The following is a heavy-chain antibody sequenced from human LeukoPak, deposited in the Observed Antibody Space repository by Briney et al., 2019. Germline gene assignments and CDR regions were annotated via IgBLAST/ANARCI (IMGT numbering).Heavy chain of an antibody. CDR3: AKVALYSSGWYAYFDY. V-gene: IGHV3-9*01. D-gene: IGHD6-19*01. Sequence: GGSLRLSCAASGFTFDGYAMHWVRQAPGKGLEWVSGISWNSGSIGYADSVKGRFTISRDNAKNSLYLQMNSLRAEDTALYYCAKVALYSSGWYAYFDYWGQGTLVTVSS. CDR1: GFTFDGYA. CDR2: ISWNSGSI. J-gene: IGHJ4*02.